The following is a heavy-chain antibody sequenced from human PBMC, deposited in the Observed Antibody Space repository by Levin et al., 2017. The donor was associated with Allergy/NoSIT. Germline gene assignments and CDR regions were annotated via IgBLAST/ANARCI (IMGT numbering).Heavy chain of an antibody. J-gene: IGHJ5*01. CDR2: ILFLFFPP. D-gene: IGHD2-21*01. Sequence: ERGKGLEGFSLILFLFFPPPSPSSFKGRFTISRDNSKSTLYLEMSSLRTEDTAVYYCAKALWQASGPNWFDTWGHGTQVTVSS. V-gene: IGHV3-23*01. CDR3: AKALWQASGPNWFDT.